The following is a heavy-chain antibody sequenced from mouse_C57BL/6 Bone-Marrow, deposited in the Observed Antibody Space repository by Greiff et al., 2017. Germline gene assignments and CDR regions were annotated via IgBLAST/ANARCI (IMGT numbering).Heavy chain of an antibody. J-gene: IGHJ4*01. CDR1: GYTFTSYW. Sequence: QVQLQQPGAELVMPGASVKLSCKASGYTFTSYWMHWVKQRPGQGLEWIGEIDPSDSYTNYNQKFKGKSTLTGDKSSSTAYMQLSGLTSEDSAVYYCARWAMDYWGQGTSVTVSS. CDR2: IDPSDSYT. CDR3: ARWAMDY. V-gene: IGHV1-69*01.